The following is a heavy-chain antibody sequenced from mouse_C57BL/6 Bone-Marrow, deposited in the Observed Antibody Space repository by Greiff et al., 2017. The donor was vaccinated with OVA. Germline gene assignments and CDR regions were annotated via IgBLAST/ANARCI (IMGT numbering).Heavy chain of an antibody. CDR2: ISNGGGST. V-gene: IGHV5-12*01. CDR3: ARRRYFDV. Sequence: EVHLVESGGGLVQPGGSLKLSCAASGFTFSDYYMYWVRQTPEKRLEWVAYISNGGGSTYYPDTVKGRFTISRDNAKNTLYLQMSRLKSEDTAMYYCARRRYFDVWGTGTTVTVSS. J-gene: IGHJ1*03. CDR1: GFTFSDYY.